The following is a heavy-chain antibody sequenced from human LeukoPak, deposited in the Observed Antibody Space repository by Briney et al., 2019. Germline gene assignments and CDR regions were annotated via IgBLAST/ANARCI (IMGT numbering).Heavy chain of an antibody. D-gene: IGHD5-18*01. Sequence: GGSLRLSCAASGFTFSGYSMNWVRQAPGKGLEWVSSISSSSTYIYYADSVKGRFTSSRDNAKNSLYLQMNSLRAEDTAVYYCARGGGYSYGYSHFDSWGQGTLVTVSS. V-gene: IGHV3-21*01. CDR1: GFTFSGYS. CDR2: ISSSSTYI. CDR3: ARGGGYSYGYSHFDS. J-gene: IGHJ4*02.